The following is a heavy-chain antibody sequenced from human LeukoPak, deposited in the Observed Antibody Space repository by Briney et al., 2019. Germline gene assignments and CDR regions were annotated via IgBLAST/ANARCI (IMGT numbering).Heavy chain of an antibody. D-gene: IGHD6-13*01. CDR3: ARDLVSSSWYAAEKPYFDY. CDR2: VYHSGST. V-gene: IGHV4-38-2*02. J-gene: IGHJ4*02. CDR1: GYSISSGYY. Sequence: SETLSLTCTVSGYSISSGYYWGWIRQPPGKGLEWIGSVYHSGSTYYNPSLKSRVTISVDTSQNQFSLNLTSVTAADTAVYYCARDLVSSSWYAAEKPYFDYWGQGTLVTFSS.